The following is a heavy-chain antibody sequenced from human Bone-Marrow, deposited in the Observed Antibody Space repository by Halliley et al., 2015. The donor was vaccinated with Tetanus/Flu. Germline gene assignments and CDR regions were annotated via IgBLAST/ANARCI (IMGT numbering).Heavy chain of an antibody. D-gene: IGHD3-9*01. J-gene: IGHJ4*02. CDR3: AKDRFPWLLVIDSFDS. Sequence: QLVQSGGGVVQPGRSLRLSCAASGFTFGSYGMNWVRQAPGKGLEWVALIWADGTKTYYAESVKGRFTISRDNSKNIVYLQMDSLRADDTAVYYCAKDRFPWLLVIDSFDSWGQGALVTVSS. CDR1: GFTFGSYG. CDR2: IWADGTKT. V-gene: IGHV3-33*06.